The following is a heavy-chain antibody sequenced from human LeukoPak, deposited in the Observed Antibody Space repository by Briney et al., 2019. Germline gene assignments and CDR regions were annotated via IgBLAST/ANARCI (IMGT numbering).Heavy chain of an antibody. V-gene: IGHV3-48*02. CDR2: ISSSSSTI. Sequence: GGSLRLSCAASGFTFSSYSMNWVRQAPGKGLEWVSYISSSSSTIYYADSVKGRFTISGDNAKNSLYLQMNSLRDEDTAVYYCARAPRFLEWLPRDYYYGMDVWGQGTTVTVSS. CDR3: ARAPRFLEWLPRDYYYGMDV. D-gene: IGHD3-3*01. J-gene: IGHJ6*02. CDR1: GFTFSSYS.